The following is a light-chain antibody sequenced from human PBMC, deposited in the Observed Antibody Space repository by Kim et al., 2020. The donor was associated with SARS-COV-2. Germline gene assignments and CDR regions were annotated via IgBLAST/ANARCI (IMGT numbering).Light chain of an antibody. V-gene: IGKV3-15*01. J-gene: IGKJ1*01. CDR2: DGY. CDR1: QSIGSN. Sequence: SGCPGERATLTCWASQSIGSNLAWYQQKPGQPPRLLLFDGYTRATGVPARFSGSGSGTEFTLTISSPQPEDVAVYYCQQYNNWWSFGRGTKVDIK. CDR3: QQYNNWWS.